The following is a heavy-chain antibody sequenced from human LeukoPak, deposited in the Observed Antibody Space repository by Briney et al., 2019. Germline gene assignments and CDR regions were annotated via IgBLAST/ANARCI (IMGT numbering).Heavy chain of an antibody. CDR3: ARVRHDYGDLNWFDP. J-gene: IGHJ5*02. Sequence: SETLSLTCTVSGGSISSGSYYWSWIRQPAGKGLEWIGRIYTSGSTNYNPSLKSRVTISVDTSKNQFSLKLSSVTAADTAVYYCARVRHDYGDLNWFDPWGQGTLVTVSS. D-gene: IGHD4-17*01. CDR1: GGSISSGSYY. V-gene: IGHV4-61*02. CDR2: IYTSGST.